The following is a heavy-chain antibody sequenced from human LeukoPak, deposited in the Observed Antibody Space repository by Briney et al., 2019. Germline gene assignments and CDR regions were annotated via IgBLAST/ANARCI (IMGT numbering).Heavy chain of an antibody. V-gene: IGHV3-48*01. CDR1: GFTFSSYS. CDR3: AKGTTVDYYDSSGPNWFDP. CDR2: ISSSSSTI. Sequence: GGSLRLSCAASGFTFSSYSMNWVRQAPGKGLEWVSYISSSSSTIYYADSVKGRFTISRDNAKNTLYLQMNSLRAEDTAVYYCAKGTTVDYYDSSGPNWFDPWGQGTLVTVSS. D-gene: IGHD3-22*01. J-gene: IGHJ5*02.